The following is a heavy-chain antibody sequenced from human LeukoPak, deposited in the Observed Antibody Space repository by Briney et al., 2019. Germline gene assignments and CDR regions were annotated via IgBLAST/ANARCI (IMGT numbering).Heavy chain of an antibody. CDR1: GYSISSGYY. J-gene: IGHJ4*02. D-gene: IGHD6-19*01. Sequence: LSLTCTVSGYSISSGYYWGWIRQPPGKGLEWVSYISSSSSTIYYADSVKGRFTISRDNAKNSLYLQMNSLRAEDTAVYYCARGQRQQWVFDYWGQGTLVTVSS. CDR2: ISSSSSTI. V-gene: IGHV3-11*04. CDR3: ARGQRQQWVFDY.